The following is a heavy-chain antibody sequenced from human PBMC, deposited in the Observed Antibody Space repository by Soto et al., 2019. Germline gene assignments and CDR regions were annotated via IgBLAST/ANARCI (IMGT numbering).Heavy chain of an antibody. CDR2: IYYSGST. Sequence: PSETLSLTCTGSGGSISRYYWSWIRQPPGKGLEWIGYIYYSGSTNYNPSLKSRVTISVDTSKNQFSLKLSSVTAADTAVYYCALRSMAVVPEYWGQGTLVTVSS. J-gene: IGHJ4*02. V-gene: IGHV4-59*08. D-gene: IGHD3-22*01. CDR1: GGSISRYY. CDR3: ALRSMAVVPEY.